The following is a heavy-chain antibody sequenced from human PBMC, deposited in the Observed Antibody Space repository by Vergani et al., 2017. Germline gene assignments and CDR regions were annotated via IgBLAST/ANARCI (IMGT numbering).Heavy chain of an antibody. Sequence: QVQLVQSGAEVKKPGSSVKVSCKASGGTFSSYAISWVRQAPGQGLEWMGRIISILGIANYAQKFQGRVTVTADKSTSTAYMELSSLRSEDTAVYYCARGSNVQAGPSSLFDYWGQGTLVTVSS. CDR1: GGTFSSYA. CDR2: IISILGIA. D-gene: IGHD2-2*01. J-gene: IGHJ4*02. CDR3: ARGSNVQAGPSSLFDY. V-gene: IGHV1-69*04.